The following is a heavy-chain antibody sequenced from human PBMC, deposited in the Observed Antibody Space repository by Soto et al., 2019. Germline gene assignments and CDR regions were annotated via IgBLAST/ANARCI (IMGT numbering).Heavy chain of an antibody. J-gene: IGHJ6*03. V-gene: IGHV1-69*02. CDR2: IIPILGIA. Sequence: QVQLVQSGAEVKKPGSSVKVSCKASGGTFSSYTISWVRQAPGQGLEWMGRIIPILGIANYAQKFQGRVTINADKSTSTAYMELSSLRSEDTAVYYCARGSRAPQGYDYMDVWGKGTTVTVAS. CDR3: ARGSRAPQGYDYMDV. D-gene: IGHD2-15*01. CDR1: GGTFSSYT.